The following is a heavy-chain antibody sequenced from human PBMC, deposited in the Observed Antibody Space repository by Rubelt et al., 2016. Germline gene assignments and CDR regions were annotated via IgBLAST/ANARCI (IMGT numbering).Heavy chain of an antibody. CDR2: ITHGGDT. CDR1: GESFSGFY. CDR3: ARGDHLGPSDV. V-gene: IGHV4-34*01. D-gene: IGHD2-21*02. Sequence: QVQLHQWGAGLLKPSEALSLTCAVYGESFSGFYWSWIRQSPEKGLEWIGEITHGGDTNYNPSFKSRVPISVDTSKNQFSRKLISVTATDTSLYYWARGDHLGPSDVWGQGIRVTVSS. J-gene: IGHJ4*02.